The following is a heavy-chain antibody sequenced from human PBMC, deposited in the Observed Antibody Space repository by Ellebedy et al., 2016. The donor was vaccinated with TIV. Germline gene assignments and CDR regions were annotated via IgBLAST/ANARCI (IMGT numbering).Heavy chain of an antibody. CDR2: IYYSGST. Sequence: MPSETLSLTCTVSGGSISSYSWSWIRQPPGKGLEWIWYIYYSGSTKYNPSLKSRVTISVDPSKNQFALKLSTVTAAYTAVYYCASHSFRGFDYWGQGTLVTVSS. CDR3: ASHSFRGFDY. D-gene: IGHD3-10*01. CDR1: GGSISSYS. J-gene: IGHJ4*02. V-gene: IGHV4-59*08.